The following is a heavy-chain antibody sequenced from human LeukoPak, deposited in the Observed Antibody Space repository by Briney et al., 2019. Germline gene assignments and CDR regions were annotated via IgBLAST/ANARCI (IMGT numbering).Heavy chain of an antibody. CDR1: GFTFSNYN. D-gene: IGHD3-10*01. V-gene: IGHV3-15*01. J-gene: IGHJ4*02. Sequence: PGGSLRLSCAASGFTFSNYNMNWARQAPGKGLEWVGRIKSKTDGGTTDYAAPVKGRFAISRDDSKNTLYLQMNNLKTEDTAVYYCTTTEGSWVYYFDYWGQGTLVTVSS. CDR2: IKSKTDGGTT. CDR3: TTTEGSWVYYFDY.